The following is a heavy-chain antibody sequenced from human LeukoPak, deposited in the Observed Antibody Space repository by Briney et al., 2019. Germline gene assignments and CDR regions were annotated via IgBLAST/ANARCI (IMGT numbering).Heavy chain of an antibody. J-gene: IGHJ4*02. CDR1: GFTFSSYA. D-gene: IGHD2-2*01. CDR2: IYSGGST. Sequence: PGGSLRLSCAASGFTFSSYAMSWVRQAPGKGLEWVSVIYSGGSTYYADSVKGRFTISRDNSKNTLYLQMNSLRAEDTAVYYCARVSVVPAAFDYWGQGTLVTVSS. CDR3: ARVSVVPAAFDY. V-gene: IGHV3-66*02.